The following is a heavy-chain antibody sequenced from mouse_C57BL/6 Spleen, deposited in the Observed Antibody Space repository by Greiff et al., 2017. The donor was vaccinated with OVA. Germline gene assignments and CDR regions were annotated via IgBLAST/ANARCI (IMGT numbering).Heavy chain of an antibody. J-gene: IGHJ3*01. V-gene: IGHV1-5*01. D-gene: IGHD1-1*01. CDR2: IYPGNSDT. Sequence: EVHLVESGTVLARPGASVKMSCKTSGYTFTSYWMHWVKQRPGQGLEWIGAIYPGNSDTSYNQKFKGKAKLTAVTSASTAYMELSSLTNEDSAVYYCTRSITTVEGDWFAYWGQGTLVTVSA. CDR1: GYTFTSYW. CDR3: TRSITTVEGDWFAY.